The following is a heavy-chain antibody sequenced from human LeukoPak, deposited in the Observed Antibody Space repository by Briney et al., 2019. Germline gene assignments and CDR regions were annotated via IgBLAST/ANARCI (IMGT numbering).Heavy chain of an antibody. CDR3: AGDGVYLEWLFSQYNWFDP. Sequence: ASVKVSCKASGYTFTSYGISWVRQAPGQGLEWMGWISPYNGNTNYAQKLQGRVTMTTDTSTSTAYMELRSLRSDDTAVYYCAGDGVYLEWLFSQYNWFDPWGQGTLVSVSS. CDR2: ISPYNGNT. J-gene: IGHJ5*02. D-gene: IGHD3-3*01. V-gene: IGHV1-18*01. CDR1: GYTFTSYG.